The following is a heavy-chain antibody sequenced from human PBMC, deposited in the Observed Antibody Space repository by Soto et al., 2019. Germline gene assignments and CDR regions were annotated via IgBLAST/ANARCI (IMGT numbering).Heavy chain of an antibody. CDR3: ARVTTVTTLRPPFYYYYGMDV. D-gene: IGHD4-4*01. V-gene: IGHV3-74*01. Sequence: GGSLRLSCAASGFTFSSYWMHWVRQAPGKGLVWVSRINSDGSSTSYADSVKGRFTISRDNAKNTLYLQMNSLRAEDTAVYYCARVTTVTTLRPPFYYYYGMDVWGQGTTVTVSS. CDR1: GFTFSSYW. J-gene: IGHJ6*02. CDR2: INSDGSST.